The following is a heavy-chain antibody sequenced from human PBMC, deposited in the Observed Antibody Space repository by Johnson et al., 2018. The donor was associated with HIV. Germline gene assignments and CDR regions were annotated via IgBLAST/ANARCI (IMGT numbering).Heavy chain of an antibody. CDR1: GFTFDDYA. D-gene: IGHD3-10*01. CDR2: ISWDGGST. CDR3: ARDHNYYGSGSYSDAFDF. V-gene: IGHV3-43D*03. Sequence: QLVESGGGVVQPGGSLRLSCAASGFTFDDYAMHWVRQAPGKGLEWVSLISWDGGSTYYADSVKGRFTISRDNAKNSLYLQMNSLRAEDTALYYCARDHNYYGSGSYSDAFDFWGQGTMVTVAS. J-gene: IGHJ3*01.